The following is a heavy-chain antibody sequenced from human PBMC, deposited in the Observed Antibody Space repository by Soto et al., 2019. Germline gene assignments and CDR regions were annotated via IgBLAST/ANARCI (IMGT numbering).Heavy chain of an antibody. D-gene: IGHD6-13*01. J-gene: IGHJ4*02. Sequence: EVQLLESGGGLVQPGGSLRLSCAASGFTFNNYAMNWVRQAPGKGLEWVSSISGSGGSTYYADSVKGRFTISRANSKNTLYRQMNSLIAEDTAVYYCAKGALGGSTWYDFDSWGQGTLVTVSS. CDR3: AKGALGGSTWYDFDS. CDR1: GFTFNNYA. CDR2: ISGSGGST. V-gene: IGHV3-23*01.